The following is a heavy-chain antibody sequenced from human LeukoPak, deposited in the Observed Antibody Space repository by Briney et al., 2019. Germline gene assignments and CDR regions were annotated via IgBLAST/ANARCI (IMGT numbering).Heavy chain of an antibody. V-gene: IGHV1-2*02. D-gene: IGHD3-10*01. Sequence: ASVKVSCKTFGYTFTGNNMHWVRQAPGQGLEWMGWINPNTGDTNYAPKFQGRVTMTRDTSISTAYMELSRLRSDDTAVYYCARSYYGSGSYYLSWGQGTLVTVSS. CDR2: INPNTGDT. CDR3: ARSYYGSGSYYLS. CDR1: GYTFTGNN. J-gene: IGHJ5*02.